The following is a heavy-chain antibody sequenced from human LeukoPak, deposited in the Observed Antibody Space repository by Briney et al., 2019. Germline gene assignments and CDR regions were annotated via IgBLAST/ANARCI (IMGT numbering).Heavy chain of an antibody. V-gene: IGHV3-48*04. J-gene: IGHJ6*02. CDR1: GFTFSSFS. Sequence: PVGSPRLSRAASGFTFSSFSMNWCRPPTGPWLDPVSYISSSSSTIYYADSVKGRFTISRDNAKNSLYLQMNSLRAEDTAVYYCARDVPYRSGWAMDAWGQGTTVTVSS. CDR3: ARDVPYRSGWAMDA. D-gene: IGHD6-19*01. CDR2: ISSSSSTI.